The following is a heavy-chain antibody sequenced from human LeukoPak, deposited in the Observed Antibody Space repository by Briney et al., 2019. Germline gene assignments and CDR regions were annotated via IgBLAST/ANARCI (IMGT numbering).Heavy chain of an antibody. Sequence: GGSLRLSCAASGFTVSSNYMSWVRQAPGKGLEWVSVIYSGGSTYYADSVKGRFTISRDNSKNTLYLQMNSLRAEDTAVYYCARDYSAYYDSSGYRDAFDIWGQGTMVPVSS. CDR1: GFTVSSNY. D-gene: IGHD3-22*01. J-gene: IGHJ3*02. CDR3: ARDYSAYYDSSGYRDAFDI. CDR2: IYSGGST. V-gene: IGHV3-66*01.